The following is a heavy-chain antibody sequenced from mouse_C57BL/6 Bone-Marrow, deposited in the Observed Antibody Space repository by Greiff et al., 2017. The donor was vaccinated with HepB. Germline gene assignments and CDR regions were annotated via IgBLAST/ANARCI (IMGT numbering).Heavy chain of an antibody. Sequence: VQLQQSGAELAKPGASVKLSCKASSYTFTSYWMHWVKQRPGQGLEWIGYINPSSGYTKYNQKFKDKATLTADKSSSTAYMQLSSLTYEDSAVYYCARGTTVDYWYFDVWGTGTTVTVSS. D-gene: IGHD1-1*01. J-gene: IGHJ1*03. CDR1: SYTFTSYW. V-gene: IGHV1-7*01. CDR3: ARGTTVDYWYFDV. CDR2: INPSSGYT.